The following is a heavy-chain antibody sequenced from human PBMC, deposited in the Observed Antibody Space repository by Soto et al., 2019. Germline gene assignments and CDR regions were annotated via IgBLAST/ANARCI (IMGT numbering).Heavy chain of an antibody. Sequence: SETLSLTCTVSGASISGFYWSWIRKSAGKGLEWIGRIYATGTTDYNPSLKSRVMMSVDTSKKQFSLELRSVTAADTAVYYCVRDGTKTLRDWFDPWGKGISVTVSS. D-gene: IGHD1-1*01. J-gene: IGHJ5*02. CDR3: VRDGTKTLRDWFDP. CDR1: GASISGFY. CDR2: IYATGTT. V-gene: IGHV4-4*07.